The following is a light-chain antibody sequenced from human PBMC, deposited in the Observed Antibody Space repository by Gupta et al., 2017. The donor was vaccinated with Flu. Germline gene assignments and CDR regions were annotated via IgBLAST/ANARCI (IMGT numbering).Light chain of an antibody. Sequence: SITITCTGTSSDVGGYNYVSWYQQHPGKAHNLRGFFVRRRPSGVANRLAGSESGNTASLTISGLEAEDEADEYCSSYTSPRPEVCGGGTRLNVL. CDR3: SSYTSPRPEV. V-gene: IGLV2-14*04. CDR1: SSDVGGYNY. J-gene: IGLJ2*01. CDR2: FVR.